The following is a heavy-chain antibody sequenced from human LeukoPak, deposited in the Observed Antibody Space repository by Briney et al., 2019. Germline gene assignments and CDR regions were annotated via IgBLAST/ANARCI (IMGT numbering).Heavy chain of an antibody. CDR3: ARDGIDY. CDR2: IKPDGGDT. J-gene: IGHJ4*02. CDR1: GFTISTYG. Sequence: PGGSLRLSCAASGFTISTYGMSWVRQDPGKGLEWVANIKPDGGDTYYADSVKGRFIISRDNAKNSVDLQMNSLRAEDTAVYYCARDGIDYWGQGTLVTVSS. V-gene: IGHV3-7*04.